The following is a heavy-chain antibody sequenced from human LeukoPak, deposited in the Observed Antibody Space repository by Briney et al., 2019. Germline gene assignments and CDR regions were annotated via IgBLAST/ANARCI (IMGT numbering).Heavy chain of an antibody. CDR3: ARGRGYSSGWYRQLYYFDY. J-gene: IGHJ4*02. V-gene: IGHV4-34*01. D-gene: IGHD6-19*01. Sequence: PSETLSLTCAVYGGSFSGYYWSWIRQPPGKGLEWIGEINHSGSTNYNPSLKSRVTISVDTSKNQFSLKLSSVTAADTAVYYCARGRGYSSGWYRQLYYFDYWGQGTLVTVSS. CDR2: INHSGST. CDR1: GGSFSGYY.